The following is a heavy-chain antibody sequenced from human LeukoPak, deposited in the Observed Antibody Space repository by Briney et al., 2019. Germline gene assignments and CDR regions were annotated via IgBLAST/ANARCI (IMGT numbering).Heavy chain of an antibody. CDR3: ARMGLGIAAAGTARWFDP. J-gene: IGHJ5*02. V-gene: IGHV1-2*02. CDR2: INPNSGGT. CDR1: GYTSTGYY. Sequence: GASVKVSCKASGYTSTGYYMHWVRQAPGQGLEWMGWINPNSGGTNYAQKFQGRVTMTRDTSISTAYMELSRLRSDDTAVYYCARMGLGIAAAGTARWFDPWGQGTLVTVSS. D-gene: IGHD6-13*01.